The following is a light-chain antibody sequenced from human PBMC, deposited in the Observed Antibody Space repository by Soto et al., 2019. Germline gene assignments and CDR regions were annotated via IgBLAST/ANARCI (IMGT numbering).Light chain of an antibody. Sequence: DIQMSQSPSSLSASVGDRVTITCRAAESISRHLNWYQQKPGRAPDLLIYAASTLQNGVPSRFTGSGSGTEFTLTITGLQLEDCATYYCQQDYSTLATFGQGTRLEIK. CDR2: AAS. CDR3: QQDYSTLAT. CDR1: ESISRH. J-gene: IGKJ5*01. V-gene: IGKV1-39*01.